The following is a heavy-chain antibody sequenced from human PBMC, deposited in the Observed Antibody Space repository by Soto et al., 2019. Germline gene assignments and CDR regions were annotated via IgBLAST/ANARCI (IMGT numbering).Heavy chain of an antibody. CDR2: INPNSGGT. CDR3: ARGYCSGGSCYSWRGEYYYYYMDV. V-gene: IGHV1-2*04. J-gene: IGHJ6*03. D-gene: IGHD2-15*01. CDR1: GYTFTGYY. Sequence: ASVKVSCKASGYTFTGYYMHWVRQAPGQGLEWMGWINPNSGGTNYAQKFQGWVTMTRDTSISTAYMELSRLRSDDTAVYYCARGYCSGGSCYSWRGEYYYYYMDVWGKGTTVTVSS.